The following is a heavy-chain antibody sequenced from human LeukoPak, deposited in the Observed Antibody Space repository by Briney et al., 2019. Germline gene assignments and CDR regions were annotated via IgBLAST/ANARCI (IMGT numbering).Heavy chain of an antibody. Sequence: SETLSLTCTVSGVSISTYSWSWIRQPPGKGLEWIGYISYSGSTSYNPSLRSRVTMSVDTSKNQFSLKLSSVTAADTAVYYCARDAIRAFDIWGQGTMVTVSS. CDR1: GVSISTYS. CDR3: ARDAIRAFDI. CDR2: ISYSGST. J-gene: IGHJ3*02. D-gene: IGHD5-24*01. V-gene: IGHV4-59*12.